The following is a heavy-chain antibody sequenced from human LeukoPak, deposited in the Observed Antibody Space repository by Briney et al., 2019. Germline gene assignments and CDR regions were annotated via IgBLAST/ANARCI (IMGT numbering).Heavy chain of an antibody. V-gene: IGHV3-21*04. Sequence: PGGSLRLSCAASGFIFSSYTMNWVRQAPGKGLEWVSSISSSSSYKYYADSVKGRFTISRDNAKNSLYLQMNILRAEDTAVYYCARAWGSYRPFDYWGQGTLVTVSS. D-gene: IGHD3-16*02. J-gene: IGHJ4*02. CDR1: GFIFSSYT. CDR3: ARAWGSYRPFDY. CDR2: ISSSSSYK.